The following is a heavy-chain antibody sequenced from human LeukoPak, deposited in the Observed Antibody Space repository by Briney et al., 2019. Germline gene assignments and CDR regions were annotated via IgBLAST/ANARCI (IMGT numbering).Heavy chain of an antibody. CDR1: GGSISSYY. D-gene: IGHD2-15*01. CDR3: AKDRVWYCSGGSCYDY. CDR2: IYTSGST. V-gene: IGHV4-4*07. Sequence: PSETLSLTCTVSGGSISSYYWSWIRQPAGKGLEWIGRIYTSGSTNYSPSLKSRVTMSVDTSKNQFSLKLNSVTAEDTAVYYCAKDRVWYCSGGSCYDYWGQGTLVTVSS. J-gene: IGHJ4*02.